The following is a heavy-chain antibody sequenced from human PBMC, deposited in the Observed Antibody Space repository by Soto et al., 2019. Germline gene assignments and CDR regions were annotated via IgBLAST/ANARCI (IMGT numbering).Heavy chain of an antibody. V-gene: IGHV4-34*01. CDR2: INHSGST. Sequence: LSLTCAVYGGSFSGYYWSWIRQPPGKGLEWIGEINHSGSTNYNPSLKSRVTISVDTSKNQFSLKLSSVTAADTAVYYCARGSDFWSGYYGYYYYGMDVWGQGTTVTVSS. D-gene: IGHD3-3*01. CDR1: GGSFSGYY. J-gene: IGHJ6*02. CDR3: ARGSDFWSGYYGYYYYGMDV.